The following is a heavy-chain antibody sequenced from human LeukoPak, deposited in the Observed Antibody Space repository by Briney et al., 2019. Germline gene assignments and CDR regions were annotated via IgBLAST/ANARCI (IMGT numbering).Heavy chain of an antibody. CDR3: ARLDSSGYYGHFDY. CDR1: GGSISSYY. V-gene: IGHV4-59*08. J-gene: IGHJ4*02. Sequence: SETLSLTCTVSGGSISSYYWSWIRQPPGKGLEWIGYIYYSGSTNYNPSLKSRVTISVDTSKKQFSLKLSSVTAADTAVYYCARLDSSGYYGHFDYWGQGTLVTVSS. CDR2: IYYSGST. D-gene: IGHD3-22*01.